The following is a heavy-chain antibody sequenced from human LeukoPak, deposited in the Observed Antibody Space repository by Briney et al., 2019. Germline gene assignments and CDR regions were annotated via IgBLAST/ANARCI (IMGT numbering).Heavy chain of an antibody. CDR2: INTDGNNT. J-gene: IGHJ6*02. CDR1: GFTFSSYW. D-gene: IGHD3-22*01. CDR3: ARALKYYYDSSGYGMDV. Sequence: PGGSLRLSCAASGFTFSSYWMHWVRQAPGKGLVWVSRINTDGNNTSFADSVKGRFTISRDNAKNSLYLQMNSLRAEDTAVYYCARALKYYYDSSGYGMDVWGQGTTATVSS. V-gene: IGHV3-74*01.